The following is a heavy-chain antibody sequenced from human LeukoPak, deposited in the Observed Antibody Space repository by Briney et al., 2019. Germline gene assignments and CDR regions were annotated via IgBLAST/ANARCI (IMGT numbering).Heavy chain of an antibody. V-gene: IGHV4-4*02. D-gene: IGHD3-9*01. CDR3: GKTDIYFNPIDY. Sequence: SETLSLTCAVSGVSISRSEWWIWVRQPPGQGLEWVGEIHRDVRTRYNPSLKSRVTMSMDYSKNQFSLSVTSVTAADTAIYYCGKTDIYFNPIDYWGPGSLVTVSS. CDR2: IHRDVRT. J-gene: IGHJ4*02. CDR1: GVSISRSEW.